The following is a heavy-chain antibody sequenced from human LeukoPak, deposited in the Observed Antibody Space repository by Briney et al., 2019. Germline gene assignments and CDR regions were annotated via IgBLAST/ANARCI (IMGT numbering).Heavy chain of an antibody. Sequence: GGSLRLSCAASGFTFDDYAMHWVRQAPGKGLEWVSAISGSGGSTYYADSVKGRFTISRDNSKNTLYLQMNSLRAEDTAVYYCAKGVTMIVVVMTSDYWGQGTLVTVSS. V-gene: IGHV3-23*01. D-gene: IGHD3-22*01. CDR2: ISGSGGST. CDR3: AKGVTMIVVVMTSDY. CDR1: GFTFDDYA. J-gene: IGHJ4*02.